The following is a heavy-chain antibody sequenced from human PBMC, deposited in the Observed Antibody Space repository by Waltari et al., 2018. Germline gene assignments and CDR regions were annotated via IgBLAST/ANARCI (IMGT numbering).Heavy chain of an antibody. CDR2: IYHSGST. CDR1: GYSISSGYY. V-gene: IGHV4-38-2*01. D-gene: IGHD6-13*01. CDR3: ARRSSSWGRWSAFDI. Sequence: QVQLQESGPGLVKPSETLSLPCAVSGYSISSGYYWGWLRQPPGKGLEGIGGIYHSGSTYYNPSLKSRVTISVDTSKNQFSLKLSSVTAADTAVYYCARRSSSWGRWSAFDIWGQGTMVTVSS. J-gene: IGHJ3*02.